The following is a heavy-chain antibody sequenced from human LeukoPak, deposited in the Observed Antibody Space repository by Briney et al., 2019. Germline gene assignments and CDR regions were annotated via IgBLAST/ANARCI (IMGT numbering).Heavy chain of an antibody. CDR2: INHSGST. CDR1: GGSFSGYY. V-gene: IGHV4-34*01. D-gene: IGHD1-26*01. J-gene: IGHJ3*02. CDR3: ASAGNSGSYGEGAFDI. Sequence: KTSETLSLTCAVYGGSFSGYYWSWIRQPPGKGLEWVGEINHSGSTNYNPSLKSRVTISVDKSKNQFSLKLSSVTAADTAVYYCASAGNSGSYGEGAFDIWGQGTMVTVSS.